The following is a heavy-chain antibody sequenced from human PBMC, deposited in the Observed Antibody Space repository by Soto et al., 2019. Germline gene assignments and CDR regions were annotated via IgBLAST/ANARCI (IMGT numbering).Heavy chain of an antibody. J-gene: IGHJ4*02. CDR1: GFTFSSYG. Sequence: QVQLVESGVGVVQPGRSLRLSCAASGFTFSSYGMHWVRQAPGKGLEWVAVIWYDGSNKYYADSVKGRFTISRDNSKNTLYLQMNSLRAEDTAVYYCASYCGGDCYSNYFDYWGQGTLVTVSS. CDR3: ASYCGGDCYSNYFDY. CDR2: IWYDGSNK. V-gene: IGHV3-33*01. D-gene: IGHD2-21*02.